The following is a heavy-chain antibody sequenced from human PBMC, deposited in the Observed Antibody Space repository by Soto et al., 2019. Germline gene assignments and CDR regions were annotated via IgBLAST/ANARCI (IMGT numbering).Heavy chain of an antibody. CDR3: ARVFEQQLPKLGMDV. Sequence: SVKVSCKASGGTFSSYAISWVRQAPGQGLEGMGGIIPIFGTANYAQKFQGRVTITADKSTSTAYMELSSLRSEDTAVYYCARVFEQQLPKLGMDVWGQGTKVTVSS. J-gene: IGHJ6*02. D-gene: IGHD6-13*01. V-gene: IGHV1-69*06. CDR2: IIPIFGTA. CDR1: GGTFSSYA.